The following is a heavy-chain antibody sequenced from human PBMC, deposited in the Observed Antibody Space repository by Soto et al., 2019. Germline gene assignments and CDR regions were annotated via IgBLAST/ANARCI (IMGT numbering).Heavy chain of an antibody. CDR1: GFTFSSYW. V-gene: IGHV3-7*01. CDR3: ARGLGYCSSTSCSIWFDP. CDR2: IKQDGSEK. Sequence: EVQLVESGGGLVQPGGSLRLSCAASGFTFSSYWMSWVRQAPGKGLEWVANIKQDGSEKYYVDSVKGRFTISRDKAKNSLYQQMNSLRAEDTAVYYCARGLGYCSSTSCSIWFDPWGQGTLVTVSS. J-gene: IGHJ5*02. D-gene: IGHD2-2*01.